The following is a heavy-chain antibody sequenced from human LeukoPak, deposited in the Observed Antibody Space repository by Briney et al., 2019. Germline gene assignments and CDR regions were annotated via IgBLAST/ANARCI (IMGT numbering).Heavy chain of an antibody. D-gene: IGHD3-10*01. CDR3: GKHDVIIIIGKNFPP. Sequence: GESLKISCKGSGYSFTSYWIGWVRQMPGKGLEWMGIVYPGDSDTRYSPSFQGQVTISADKSISTAYLQWSSLKASDTAMYYCGKHDVIIIIGKNFPPGAQEPRVPVS. CDR2: VYPGDSDT. CDR1: GYSFTSYW. V-gene: IGHV5-51*01. J-gene: IGHJ5*02.